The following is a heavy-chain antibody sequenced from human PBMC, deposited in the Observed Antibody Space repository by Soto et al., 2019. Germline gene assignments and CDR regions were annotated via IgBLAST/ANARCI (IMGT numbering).Heavy chain of an antibody. J-gene: IGHJ4*02. D-gene: IGHD5-18*01. CDR2: VNSVGGST. CDR1: GFTFSSYA. Sequence: ELPLLESGGGLVQPGGSLRLSCAASGFTFSSYAMSWVRQAPGKGLQWVSAVNSVGGSTYYADSVKGRFTISRDNSKNTLYLQMNSLRAEDTAVYYCAKHRPDGYVFDYWGQGTLVTVSS. CDR3: AKHRPDGYVFDY. V-gene: IGHV3-23*01.